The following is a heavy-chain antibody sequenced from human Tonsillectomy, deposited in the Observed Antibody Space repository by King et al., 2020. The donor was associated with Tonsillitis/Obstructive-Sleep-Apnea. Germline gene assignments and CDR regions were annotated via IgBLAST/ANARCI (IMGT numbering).Heavy chain of an antibody. CDR3: AKGGIAAAASGWFDP. V-gene: IGHV3-23*04. CDR2: FSGSGGST. Sequence: EVQLVESGGGLVQPGGSLRLSCAASGFTFSNYAMSWVRQAPGKGLEWVSVFSGSGGSTYYADSVKGRFTISRDNSKNTLYQQMNSLRAEDTAVYYCAKGGIAAAASGWFDPWGQGTLVTVSS. CDR1: GFTFSNYA. D-gene: IGHD6-13*01. J-gene: IGHJ5*02.